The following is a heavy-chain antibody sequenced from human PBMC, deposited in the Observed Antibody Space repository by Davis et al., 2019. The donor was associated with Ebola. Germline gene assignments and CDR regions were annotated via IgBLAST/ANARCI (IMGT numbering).Heavy chain of an antibody. J-gene: IGHJ4*02. CDR3: AYGDYGDVAAARAFDY. Sequence: PGGSLRLSCAVSGFTVSSNYMSWVRQAPGKGLEWVSVIYSGGSTYYADSVKGRFTISRDNSKNTLYLQMNSLRAADTAVYYCAYGDYGDVAAARAFDYWGQGTLVTVSS. V-gene: IGHV3-66*01. CDR2: IYSGGST. CDR1: GFTVSSNY. D-gene: IGHD4-17*01.